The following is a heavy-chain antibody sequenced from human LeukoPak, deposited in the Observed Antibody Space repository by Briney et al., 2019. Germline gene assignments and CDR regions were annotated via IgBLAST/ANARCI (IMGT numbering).Heavy chain of an antibody. V-gene: IGHV4-4*02. CDR3: ARSDWGDTQFSGLDY. CDR1: GGSISSSYW. Sequence: SGTLSLTCAVSGGSISSSYWWSWIRQPPGKGLEWIGEIYHSGSTNYNPSLKSRVTISVDKSKNQFSLKLSSVTAADTAVYYCARSDWGDTQFSGLDYWGQGTLVTVSS. CDR2: IYHSGST. D-gene: IGHD7-27*01. J-gene: IGHJ4*02.